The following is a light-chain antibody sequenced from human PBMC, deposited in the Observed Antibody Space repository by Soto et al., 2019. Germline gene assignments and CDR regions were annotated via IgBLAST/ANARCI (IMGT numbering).Light chain of an antibody. CDR1: ESVSTN. CDR2: GAS. J-gene: IGKJ1*01. CDR3: QQYKDWPTT. Sequence: EIEMTQSPATLSLAPGERVTLSCRASESVSTNLAWYQQKAGQAPRLLIYGASTRATGIPARFSGSGSGTEFTLTITSLQSEDFGVYFCQQYKDWPTTFGQGTNVDIK. V-gene: IGKV3-15*01.